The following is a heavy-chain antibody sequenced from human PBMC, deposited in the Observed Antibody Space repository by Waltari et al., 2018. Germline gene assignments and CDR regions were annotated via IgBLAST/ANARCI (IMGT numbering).Heavy chain of an antibody. D-gene: IGHD6-6*01. CDR3: ARDVRRAFDV. Sequence: VQLVQSGAEVKKPGASVEVSCKASGYTFRDNYIHWVRQAPGQGLEWMGSLNPDSGATNSAEEFRGRLTMTRDTSTTTAFMALTGLTTDDTAVYYCARDVRRAFDVWGQGTMVAVSS. CDR1: GYTFRDNY. V-gene: IGHV1-2*02. CDR2: LNPDSGAT. J-gene: IGHJ3*01.